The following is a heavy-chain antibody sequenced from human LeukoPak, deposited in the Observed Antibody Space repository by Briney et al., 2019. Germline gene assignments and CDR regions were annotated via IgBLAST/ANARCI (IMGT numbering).Heavy chain of an antibody. CDR3: AREIAVAGTDYFDY. CDR2: INAGNGNT. CDR1: GYTFTSYA. V-gene: IGHV1-3*01. Sequence: ASVKVSCKASGYTFTSYAMHWVRQAPGQRLKWMGWINAGNGNTKYSQKFQGRVTITRDTSASTAYMELSSLRSEDTAVYYCAREIAVAGTDYFDYWGQGTLVTVSS. J-gene: IGHJ4*02. D-gene: IGHD6-19*01.